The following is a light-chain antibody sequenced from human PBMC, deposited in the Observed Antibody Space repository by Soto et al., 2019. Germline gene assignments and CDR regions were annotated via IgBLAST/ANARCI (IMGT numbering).Light chain of an antibody. CDR2: GAS. J-gene: IGKJ1*01. CDR1: QSVSSN. V-gene: IGKV3D-15*01. Sequence: EIVMTQSPATLSVSPGERATLSCRASQSVSSNLVWYQQKTAQAPRLLIYGASTRATGIPARFSGSGAGTDFTLTISSLQSEDFAVYYCQQYNNWPPWTFGQGTKVEIK. CDR3: QQYNNWPPWT.